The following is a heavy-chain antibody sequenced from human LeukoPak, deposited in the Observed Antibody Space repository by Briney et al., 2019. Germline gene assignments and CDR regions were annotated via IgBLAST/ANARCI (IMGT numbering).Heavy chain of an antibody. V-gene: IGHV3-30*02. CDR3: AKHGLPLVVISAPLDY. J-gene: IGHJ4*02. Sequence: GGSLRLSCAASGFTFSSYGMHWVRQAPGKGLEWVAFIRYDGSNKYYADSVKGRFTISRDNSKNTVYLQMNSLRAEDTAVYYCAKHGLPLVVISAPLDYWGQGTLVTVAS. D-gene: IGHD2-15*01. CDR2: IRYDGSNK. CDR1: GFTFSSYG.